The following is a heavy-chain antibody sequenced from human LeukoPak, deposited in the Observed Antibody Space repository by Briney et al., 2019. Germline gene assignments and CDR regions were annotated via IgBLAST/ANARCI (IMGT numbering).Heavy chain of an antibody. CDR1: GFTFSTYA. CDR3: AKDRVSPGFNLFDP. V-gene: IGHV3-23*01. D-gene: IGHD3-16*01. J-gene: IGHJ5*02. CDR2: VNGRGDNT. Sequence: GRSLRLSCAASGFTFSTYAMSWVRQAPGKGLEWVSAVNGRGDNTYYADSVKGRFTISRYNSTSTVLPQMNSLTTEDTAVYYCAKDRVSPGFNLFDPWGQGTLVTVSS.